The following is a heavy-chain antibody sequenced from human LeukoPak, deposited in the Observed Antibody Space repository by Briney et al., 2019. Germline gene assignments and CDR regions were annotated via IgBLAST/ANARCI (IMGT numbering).Heavy chain of an antibody. CDR2: IYYSGST. CDR3: ARDSSSWDSDAFDI. D-gene: IGHD6-13*01. V-gene: IGHV4-30-4*01. Sequence: SETLSLTCTVSGGSISSGDYYWSWIRQPPGKGLEWIGYIYYSGSTYYNPSLKSRVTISVDTFKNQFSLKLSSVTAADTAVYYCARDSSSWDSDAFDIWGQGTMVTVSS. J-gene: IGHJ3*02. CDR1: GGSISSGDYY.